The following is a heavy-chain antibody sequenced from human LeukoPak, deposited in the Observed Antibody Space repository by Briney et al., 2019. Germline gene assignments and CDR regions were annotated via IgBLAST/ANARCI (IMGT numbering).Heavy chain of an antibody. CDR3: ARALQDIVVVPAAAFDY. V-gene: IGHV4-39*01. D-gene: IGHD2-2*01. CDR2: IYYSGST. J-gene: IGHJ4*02. CDR1: GGSISSSSYY. Sequence: SETLSLTCTASGGSISSSSYYWGWIRQPPGKGLEWIGSIYYSGSTYYNPSLKSRVTISVDTSKNQFSLKPSSVTAADTAVYYCARALQDIVVVPAAAFDYWGQGTLVTVSS.